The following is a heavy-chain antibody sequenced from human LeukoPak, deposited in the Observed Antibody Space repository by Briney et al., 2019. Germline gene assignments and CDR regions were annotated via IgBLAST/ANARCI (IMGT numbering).Heavy chain of an antibody. D-gene: IGHD3-22*01. Sequence: GSLRLSCAASGFTFSSYSMNWVRQPPGKGLEWIGSIYYSGSTYYNPSLKSRVTISVDTSKNRFSLKLSSVTAADTAVYYCARYTTMYYYDTSGPSDAFDIWGQGTMVTVSS. J-gene: IGHJ3*02. CDR1: GFTFSSYSMN. CDR2: IYYSGST. V-gene: IGHV4-39*01. CDR3: ARYTTMYYYDTSGPSDAFDI.